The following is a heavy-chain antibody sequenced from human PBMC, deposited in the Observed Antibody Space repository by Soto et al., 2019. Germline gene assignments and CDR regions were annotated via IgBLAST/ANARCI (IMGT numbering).Heavy chain of an antibody. J-gene: IGHJ6*02. CDR3: ARDEATVTTSGMDV. V-gene: IGHV1-2*04. CDR1: GYTFTGYY. Sequence: QVQLVQSGAEVKKPGASVKVSCKASGYTFTGYYMHWVRQAPGQGLEWMGWINPNSGGTNYEQKFQGWVTMTRDTSISTAYMELSRLRSDDTAVYYCARDEATVTTSGMDVWGQGTTVTVSS. CDR2: INPNSGGT. D-gene: IGHD4-17*01.